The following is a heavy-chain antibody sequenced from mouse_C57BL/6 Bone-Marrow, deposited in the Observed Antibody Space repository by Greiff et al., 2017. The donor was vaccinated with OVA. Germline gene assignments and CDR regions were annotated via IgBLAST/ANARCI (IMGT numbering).Heavy chain of an antibody. CDR2: ISYDGSN. Sequence: EVQVVESGPGLVKPSQSLSLTCSVTGYSITSGYYWNWIRQFPGNKLEWMGYISYDGSNNYNPSLKNRISITRDTSKNQFFLKLNSVTTEDTATYYCELLWLSPWFAYWGQGTLVTVSA. CDR3: ELLWLSPWFAY. CDR1: GYSITSGYY. J-gene: IGHJ3*01. D-gene: IGHD2-2*01. V-gene: IGHV3-6*01.